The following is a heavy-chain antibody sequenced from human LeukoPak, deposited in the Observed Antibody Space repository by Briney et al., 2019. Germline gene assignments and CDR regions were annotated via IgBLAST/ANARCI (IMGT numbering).Heavy chain of an antibody. CDR1: GFTFSSYG. J-gene: IGHJ4*02. V-gene: IGHV3-33*01. CDR2: IWYDGSNK. D-gene: IGHD6-19*01. CDR3: ARGQNRDSSGWNEIFDY. Sequence: PGRSLRLSCAASGFTFSSYGMHWVRQAPVKGLEWVAVIWYDGSNKYYADSVKGRFTISRGNSKNALYLQMNSLRAEDTAVYYCARGQNRDSSGWNEIFDYWGQGTLVTVSS.